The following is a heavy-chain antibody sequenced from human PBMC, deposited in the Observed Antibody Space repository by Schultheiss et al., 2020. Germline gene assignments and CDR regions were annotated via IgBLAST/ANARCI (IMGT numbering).Heavy chain of an antibody. J-gene: IGHJ5*02. CDR2: GFYTGTT. CDR3: ARQQVGSNWFDP. V-gene: IGHV4-39*01. D-gene: IGHD3-10*01. CDR1: DGSINNTVSY. Sequence: SATQSLTCTVSDGSINNTVSYWSWIRQPPGKGLEWIGGGFYTGTTYYSPSLQRRVTISVDRSRNQFSLKLISVTAADTAVYYCARQQVGSNWFDPWGQGTRVTVSS.